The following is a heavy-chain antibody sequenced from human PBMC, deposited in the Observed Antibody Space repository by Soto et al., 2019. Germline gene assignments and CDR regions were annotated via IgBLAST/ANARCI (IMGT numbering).Heavy chain of an antibody. CDR2: ISYDGSNE. V-gene: IGHV3-30*18. D-gene: IGHD1-26*01. Sequence: QVQLVESGGGVVQPGRSLRISCAASGFSFSSYGLHWVRQAPGKGLEWVAAISYDGSNEYYADSVKGRFTISRDNSKNTLYLQMNSLRAEDTAVYYCAKATYSGSYFSDYWGQGTLVTVSS. CDR3: AKATYSGSYFSDY. J-gene: IGHJ4*02. CDR1: GFSFSSYG.